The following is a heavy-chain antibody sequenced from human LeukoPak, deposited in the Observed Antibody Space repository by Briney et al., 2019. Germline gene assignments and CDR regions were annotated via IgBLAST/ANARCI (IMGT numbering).Heavy chain of an antibody. Sequence: SETLSLTCTVSGGSISSSSYYWGWIRQPPGKGLEWIGSIYYSGSTYYNPSLKSRVTISVDTSKNQFSLKLSSVTAADTAVYYCASRKVVIAIRDCWGQGTLVTVSS. CDR3: ASRKVVIAIRDC. V-gene: IGHV4-39*01. CDR1: GGSISSSSYY. CDR2: IYYSGST. D-gene: IGHD2-21*01. J-gene: IGHJ4*02.